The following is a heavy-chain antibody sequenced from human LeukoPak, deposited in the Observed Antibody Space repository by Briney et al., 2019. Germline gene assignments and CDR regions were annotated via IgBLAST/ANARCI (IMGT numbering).Heavy chain of an antibody. Sequence: GGSLRLSCAASGFPFSNYWMSWVRQAPGKGLEWVANIKEDGSEKYYVDSVKGRFTISRDNAKNSLYLQMNSLRAEDTAVYYCARGLPPVMKYYFDYWGQGTLVTVSS. CDR2: IKEDGSEK. D-gene: IGHD4-11*01. CDR1: GFPFSNYW. V-gene: IGHV3-7*02. J-gene: IGHJ4*02. CDR3: ARGLPPVMKYYFDY.